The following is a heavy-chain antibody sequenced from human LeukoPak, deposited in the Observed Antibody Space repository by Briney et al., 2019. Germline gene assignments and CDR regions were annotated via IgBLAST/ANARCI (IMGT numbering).Heavy chain of an antibody. CDR1: GFTFDDYA. D-gene: IGHD6-13*01. J-gene: IGHJ4*02. Sequence: GGSLRLSCAASGFTFDDYAMHWVRQAPGKGLEWVSGISWNSGSIGYADSVKGRFTISRDNAKNSLYLQMNSLRAEDTALNYCAKVARSSSQTYYFDYWGQGTLVTVSS. CDR2: ISWNSGSI. V-gene: IGHV3-9*01. CDR3: AKVARSSSQTYYFDY.